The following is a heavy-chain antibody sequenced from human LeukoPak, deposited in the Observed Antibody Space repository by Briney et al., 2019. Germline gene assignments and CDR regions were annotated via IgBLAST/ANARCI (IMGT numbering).Heavy chain of an antibody. V-gene: IGHV1-69*06. CDR2: IIPILGTA. D-gene: IGHD6-19*01. J-gene: IGHJ4*02. Sequence: SVKVSCKASGGTFSSYAISWVRQAPGQGLEWMGGIIPILGTANYAQKFQGRVTITADKSTSTAYMELSSLRSEDTAVYYCARAGLEWLVPVYWGQGTLVTVSS. CDR3: ARAGLEWLVPVY. CDR1: GGTFSSYA.